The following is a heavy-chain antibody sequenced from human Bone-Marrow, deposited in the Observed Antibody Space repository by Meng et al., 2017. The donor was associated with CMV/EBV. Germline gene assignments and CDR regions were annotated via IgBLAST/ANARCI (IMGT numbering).Heavy chain of an antibody. D-gene: IGHD3-10*01. CDR3: AFGRSGLPPP. J-gene: IGHJ5*02. CDR1: GFTFSSYS. V-gene: IGHV3-48*04. Sequence: GESLKFSCAASGFTFSSYSMNWVRQAPGKGLEWVSYISSSSSTIYYADSVKGRFTISRDNAKNSLYLQMNSLRAEDTAVYYCAFGRSGLPPPWGQGTLVTVSS. CDR2: ISSSSSTI.